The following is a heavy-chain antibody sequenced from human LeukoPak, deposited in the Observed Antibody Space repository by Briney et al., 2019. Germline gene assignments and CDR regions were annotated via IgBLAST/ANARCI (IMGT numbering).Heavy chain of an antibody. CDR2: INHSGST. D-gene: IGHD5-12*01. Sequence: SETLSLTCAVYGGSFSGYYWSWIRQPPGKGLEWIGEINHSGSTNNNPSLKSRVTISVDTSKNQFSLKLSSVTAADTAVYYCARGVAHWGQGTLVTVSS. CDR3: ARGVAH. J-gene: IGHJ4*02. CDR1: GGSFSGYY. V-gene: IGHV4-34*01.